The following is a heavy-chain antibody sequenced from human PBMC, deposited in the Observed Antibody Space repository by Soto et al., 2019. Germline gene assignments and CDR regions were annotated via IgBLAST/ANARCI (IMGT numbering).Heavy chain of an antibody. J-gene: IGHJ4*02. D-gene: IGHD1-26*01. CDR1: GFTINNAW. CDR3: ITTESGTPAGPYRDL. Sequence: PGGSLRLSCAASGFTINNAWMSWVRQAPGKGLEWVGRIKSKGNGGTADYAAPVKGRFTISRDDSKNMLYLQMNSLKTEDTAVYYCITTESGTPAGPYRDLWGEGTPVA. CDR2: IKSKGNGGTA. V-gene: IGHV3-15*01.